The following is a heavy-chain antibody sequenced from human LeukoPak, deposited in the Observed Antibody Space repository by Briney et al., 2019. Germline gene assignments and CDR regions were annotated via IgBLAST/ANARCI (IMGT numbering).Heavy chain of an antibody. Sequence: SETLSLTCTVSGVSISSSTYYWGWIRQPPGKGLEWIGSIYYSGSTFYNPSLKSRVTISVDTSKNQFSLELSSVTAADTAVYYCARLRYCSSTTCYYFDSWGQGTLVTVSS. D-gene: IGHD2-2*01. J-gene: IGHJ4*02. CDR1: GVSISSSTYY. CDR3: ARLRYCSSTTCYYFDS. CDR2: IYYSGST. V-gene: IGHV4-39*01.